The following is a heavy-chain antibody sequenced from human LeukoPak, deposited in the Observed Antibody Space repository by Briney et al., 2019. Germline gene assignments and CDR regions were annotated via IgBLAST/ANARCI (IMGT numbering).Heavy chain of an antibody. D-gene: IGHD6-19*01. CDR2: TSHDETNK. V-gene: IGHV3-30*03. J-gene: IGHJ4*02. CDR3: ARDPSSSGWYGYYFDY. CDR1: GFSFSNYG. Sequence: GGSLRLSCAASGFSFSNYGVHWVRQAPGKGLEWAALTSHDETNKLYADSVKGRFTISRDNAKNSLYLQMNSLRVEDTTVYYCARDPSSSGWYGYYFDYWGQGTLVSVSS.